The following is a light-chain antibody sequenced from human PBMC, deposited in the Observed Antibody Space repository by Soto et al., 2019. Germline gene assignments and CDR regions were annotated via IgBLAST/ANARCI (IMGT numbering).Light chain of an antibody. CDR1: QSVSSSY. Sequence: IVLTQSQDTLSLSPGDSATLSCRASQSVSSSYLAWCQQKPGQAPRLLIYGASSRATGIPDRFSGSGSGTDFTLTISRLEPDDFAVYYCQQYGISTFGQGGRPAIK. CDR2: GAS. CDR3: QQYGIST. V-gene: IGKV3-20*01. J-gene: IGKJ5*01.